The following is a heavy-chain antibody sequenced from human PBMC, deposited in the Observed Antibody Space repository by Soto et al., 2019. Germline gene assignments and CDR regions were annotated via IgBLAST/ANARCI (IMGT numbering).Heavy chain of an antibody. CDR3: ARESYSYGNAGNFAY. CDR2: IYYSGST. D-gene: IGHD5-18*01. Sequence: PSETLSLTCTVSGGSISSSYWSWIRQPPGKGLEWIGYIYYSGSTNYNPSLKSRVTISVDTSKNQFSLKLTSVTAADTAVYYCARESYSYGNAGNFAYWGQGTLVTVSS. CDR1: GGSISSSY. J-gene: IGHJ4*02. V-gene: IGHV4-59*01.